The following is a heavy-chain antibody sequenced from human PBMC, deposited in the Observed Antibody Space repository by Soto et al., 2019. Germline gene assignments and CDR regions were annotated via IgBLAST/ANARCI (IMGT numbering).Heavy chain of an antibody. CDR3: ARRGSGSYYDY. CDR1: GFTLSNYA. D-gene: IGHD1-26*01. V-gene: IGHV3-23*01. Sequence: EVQLLECGGGLVQPGGSLRLTCAASGFTLSNYAMNWVRQAPVKGLEWVSVISGSGDSTYHADSVKGRFTIYRDNSKNTLYLQMNSLRAEDPSVYYCARRGSGSYYDYWVQGTLVTVSS. J-gene: IGHJ4*02. CDR2: ISGSGDST.